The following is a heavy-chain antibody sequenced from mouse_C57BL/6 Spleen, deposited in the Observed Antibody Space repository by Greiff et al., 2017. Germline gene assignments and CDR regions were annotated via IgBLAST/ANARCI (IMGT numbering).Heavy chain of an antibody. Sequence: EVQLVESGPGLVKPSQTVFLTCTVTGISITTGNYRWSWIRQFPGNKLEWIGYIYYSGTLTYNPSLTSRTTLTRDTPKNQFFLEMNSLTAEDTATYYCARDPHYGSSSSYWYFDVWGTGTTVTVSS. CDR1: GISITTGNYR. D-gene: IGHD1-1*01. J-gene: IGHJ1*03. CDR3: ARDPHYGSSSSYWYFDV. V-gene: IGHV3-5*01. CDR2: IYYSGTL.